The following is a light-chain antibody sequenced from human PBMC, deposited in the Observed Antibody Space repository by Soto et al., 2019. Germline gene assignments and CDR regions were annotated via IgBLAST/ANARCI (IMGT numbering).Light chain of an antibody. J-gene: IGKJ4*01. CDR2: DAS. CDR3: QQRSNWPPVT. V-gene: IGKV3-11*01. Sequence: EIVFTQSPATLSLSPGERATLSCRASQSINRHLAWYRQKPGQAPRLLIYDASNRATGIPARFSGSGSGTDFTLTISSIEPEDFGVYYCQQRSNWPPVTFGGGTKVEIK. CDR1: QSINRH.